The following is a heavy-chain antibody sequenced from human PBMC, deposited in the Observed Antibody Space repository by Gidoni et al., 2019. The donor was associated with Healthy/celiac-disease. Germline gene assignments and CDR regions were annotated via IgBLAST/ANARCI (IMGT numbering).Heavy chain of an antibody. V-gene: IGHV3-30*18. CDR2: ISYDGSDK. CDR1: GFPFSNYG. Sequence: QVQLVESGGRVVQPGRSLGLSCAASGFPFSNYGMHWVRQAPGKGLEWVAVISYDGSDKYYADSVKGRFTISRDNSKNTLYLQMNSLRAEDTAVYYCAKVGIQSSAPFDYWGRGTLVTVSS. J-gene: IGHJ4*02. D-gene: IGHD2-15*01. CDR3: AKVGIQSSAPFDY.